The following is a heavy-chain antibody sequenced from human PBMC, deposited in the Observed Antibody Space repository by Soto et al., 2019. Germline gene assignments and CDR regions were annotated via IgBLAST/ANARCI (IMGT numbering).Heavy chain of an antibody. CDR3: ARLLYDSSGYYFLY. V-gene: IGHV4-4*02. J-gene: IGHJ4*02. CDR2: IYHSGST. D-gene: IGHD3-22*01. Sequence: RQPPGKGLEWIGNIYHSGSTNYNPSLKSRVTISVDKSKNQFSLKLSSVTAADTAVYYCARLLYDSSGYYFLYWGQGTLVTVSS.